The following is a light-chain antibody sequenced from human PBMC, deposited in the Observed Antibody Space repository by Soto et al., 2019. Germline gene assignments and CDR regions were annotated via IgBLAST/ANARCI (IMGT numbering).Light chain of an antibody. CDR1: QTVRNNY. CDR2: DAS. J-gene: IGKJ4*01. Sequence: EFVLTQSSGTLSLSPGGRSTLAFRASQTVRNNYLAWYQQKPGQAPRLLIYDASSRATGIPDRFSGGGSGTDFTLTISRLEPEDFAVYYCQQFSSYPLTFGGGTKV. V-gene: IGKV3-20*01. CDR3: QQFSSYPLT.